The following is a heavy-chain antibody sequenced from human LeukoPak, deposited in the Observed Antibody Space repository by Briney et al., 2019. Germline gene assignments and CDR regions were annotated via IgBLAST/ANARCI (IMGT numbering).Heavy chain of an antibody. CDR2: ITTSRDQ. CDR1: GFISSDYS. J-gene: IGHJ4*02. CDR3: ARDSYCPNDVCYDY. D-gene: IGHD2-8*01. V-gene: IGHV3-21*06. Sequence: PGGSLRLSCAASGFISSDYSMGWVRQAPGKGLEWVSSITTSRDQYHADSVKGRFTVSRDNAKSSVYLQMDSLRADDTAVYYCARDSYCPNDVCYDYWGQGVLVTVS.